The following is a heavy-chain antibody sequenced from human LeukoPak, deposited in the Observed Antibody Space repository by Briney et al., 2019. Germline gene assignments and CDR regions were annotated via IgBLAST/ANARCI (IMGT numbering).Heavy chain of an antibody. CDR1: GFTFSSYG. CDR2: ISYDGSDK. Sequence: GGSLRLSCAASGFTFSSYGMHWVRQAPGKGLEWVAIISYDGSDKYYADSVKGRFTISRDNSKNTLYLQTNNLRAEDTAVYYCAKDPRWGRYCSGGSCRLFDYWGQGTLVTVSS. J-gene: IGHJ4*02. D-gene: IGHD2-15*01. CDR3: AKDPRWGRYCSGGSCRLFDY. V-gene: IGHV3-30*18.